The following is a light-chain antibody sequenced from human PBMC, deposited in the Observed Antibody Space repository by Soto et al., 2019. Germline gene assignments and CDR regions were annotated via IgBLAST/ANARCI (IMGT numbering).Light chain of an antibody. CDR3: QQRSNWPGT. J-gene: IGKJ3*01. Sequence: EVVLTQSPVTLSLSPGERATLSCRASQSFRGLLAWYQQKPGQAPRLLIYDASNRATGIPARFSGSGSGTDCTLTISSLEPEDVAVYYCQQRSNWPGTLGPGTKVDIK. V-gene: IGKV3-11*01. CDR1: QSFRGL. CDR2: DAS.